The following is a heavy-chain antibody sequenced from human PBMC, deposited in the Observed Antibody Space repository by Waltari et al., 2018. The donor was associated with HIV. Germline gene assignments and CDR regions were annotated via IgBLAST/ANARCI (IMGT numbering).Heavy chain of an antibody. V-gene: IGHV1-69*01. Sequence: KASGVTLTSYAISWVRQAPGQGLEWMGGIIPIFGSANYAQKFQGRVTITADESTNTAYMELSSLRSEDTAIYYCATVRWIQLWSPLGYWGQGTLVTVSS. CDR1: GVTLTSYA. CDR3: ATVRWIQLWSPLGY. D-gene: IGHD5-18*01. CDR2: IIPIFGSA. J-gene: IGHJ4*02.